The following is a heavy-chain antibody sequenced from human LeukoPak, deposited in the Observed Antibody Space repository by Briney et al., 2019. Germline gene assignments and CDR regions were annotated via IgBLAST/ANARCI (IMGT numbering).Heavy chain of an antibody. CDR2: ISYDTINK. CDR1: GFTFSSYA. D-gene: IGHD3-16*01. V-gene: IGHV3-30-3*01. CDR3: GRGGGVVGGAPEFFDY. Sequence: GGSLRLSCAASGFTFSSYAIHWVRQAPGKGPEGVAVISYDTINKYYADSVKGRFTISRDNSKNTLYLQMNSLRAEDTAVYYWGRGGGVVGGAPEFFDYWGQGTLVTVSS. J-gene: IGHJ4*02.